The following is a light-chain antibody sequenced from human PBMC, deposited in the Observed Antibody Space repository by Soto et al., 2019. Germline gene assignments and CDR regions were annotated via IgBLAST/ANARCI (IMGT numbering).Light chain of an antibody. CDR3: QHLNNYPPFT. Sequence: IQLTQSPSSLSASVGDRVSITCRASQDIKTYLAWYQQKQGKAPKLLISGTFTLQSGVPSRFNGSGSVTDFTLTISRLQPEDFVTYYCQHLNNYPPFTFGPGTKVDLE. J-gene: IGKJ3*01. CDR2: GTF. V-gene: IGKV1-9*01. CDR1: QDIKTY.